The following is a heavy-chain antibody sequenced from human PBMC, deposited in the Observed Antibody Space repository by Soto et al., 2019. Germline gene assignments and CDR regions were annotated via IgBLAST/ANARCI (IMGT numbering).Heavy chain of an antibody. CDR1: GGSFSGYY. CDR2: INHSGST. CDR3: GRSPPHFIVVFPQGSYYFDY. J-gene: IGHJ4*02. Sequence: SETLSLTCAVYGGSFSGYYWSWIRQPPGKGLEWIGEINHSGSTNYNPSLKSRVTISVDTSKNQFSLKLSSVTAADTAVYYCGRSPPHFIVVFPQGSYYFDYGGQGTLVTV. D-gene: IGHD3-22*01. V-gene: IGHV4-34*01.